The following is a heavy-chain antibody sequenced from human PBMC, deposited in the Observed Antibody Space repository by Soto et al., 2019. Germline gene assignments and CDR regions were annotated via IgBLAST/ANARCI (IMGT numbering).Heavy chain of an antibody. V-gene: IGHV4-61*01. CDR1: GGSVNIGTYY. J-gene: IGHJ5*02. CDR3: AVRSYYYDSSGYYYWFDP. Sequence: SETLSLTCTVPGGSVNIGTYYWSWIRQPPGKGLEWIGFIHYSGSTNYNPSLKSRVTMSVDTSKNQFSLKLSSVTAADTAVYYCAVRSYYYDSSGYYYWFDPWGQGTLVTVSS. CDR2: IHYSGST. D-gene: IGHD3-22*01.